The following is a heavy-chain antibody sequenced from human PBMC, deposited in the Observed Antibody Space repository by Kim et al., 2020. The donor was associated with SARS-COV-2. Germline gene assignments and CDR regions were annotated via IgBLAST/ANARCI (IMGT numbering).Heavy chain of an antibody. CDR3: ARPLWFGESIDP. J-gene: IGHJ5*02. Sequence: TYYNPSLKSRVTISVDTSKNQFSLKLSSVTAADTAVYYCARPLWFGESIDPWGQGTLVTVSS. CDR2: T. D-gene: IGHD3-10*01. V-gene: IGHV4-30-2*04.